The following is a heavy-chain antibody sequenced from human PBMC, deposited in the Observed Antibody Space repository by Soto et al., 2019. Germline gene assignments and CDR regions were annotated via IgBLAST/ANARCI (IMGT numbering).Heavy chain of an antibody. D-gene: IGHD3-10*01. J-gene: IGHJ4*02. CDR3: TKDSRVNMVRGVTIPPGY. V-gene: IGHV3-23*01. Sequence: EVHLLESGGDLVQPGGSLRLSCAASGFTFSSYAMSWVRQAPGKGLEWVSGISASGDSTNSADSVQGRFTISRDNSKNTLYLQMNGLRIEDTAVYYCTKDSRVNMVRGVTIPPGYWGQGTLVTVSS. CDR2: ISASGDST. CDR1: GFTFSSYA.